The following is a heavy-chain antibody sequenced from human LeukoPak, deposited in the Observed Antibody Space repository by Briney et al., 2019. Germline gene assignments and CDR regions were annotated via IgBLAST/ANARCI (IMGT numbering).Heavy chain of an antibody. CDR1: GGSISSYY. Sequence: SETLSLTCTVSGGSISSYYWSWIRQPPGKGLERIGYIYHSGSTYYNPSLKSRVTISVDRSKNQFSLKLSSVTAADTAVYYCAGAPLILGVGEGLDYWGQGTLATVSS. J-gene: IGHJ4*02. CDR2: IYHSGST. D-gene: IGHD2/OR15-2a*01. V-gene: IGHV4-59*12. CDR3: AGAPLILGVGEGLDY.